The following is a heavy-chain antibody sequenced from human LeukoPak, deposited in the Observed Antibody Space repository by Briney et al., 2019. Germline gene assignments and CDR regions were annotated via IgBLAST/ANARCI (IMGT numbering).Heavy chain of an antibody. Sequence: ASVKVSCKASGYTFTSYYMHWVRQAPGQGLEWMGLINPSGSSTSYAQKFQGRVTMTRDMSTSTVYMELSSLRSEDTAVYYCAREESIAAADANWFDPWGQGTLVTVSS. J-gene: IGHJ5*02. CDR2: INPSGSST. CDR3: AREESIAAADANWFDP. V-gene: IGHV1-46*01. D-gene: IGHD6-13*01. CDR1: GYTFTSYY.